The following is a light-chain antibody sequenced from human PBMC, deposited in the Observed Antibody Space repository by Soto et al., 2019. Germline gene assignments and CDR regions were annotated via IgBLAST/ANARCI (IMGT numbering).Light chain of an antibody. CDR3: QQYNSYSRT. V-gene: IGKV1-27*01. J-gene: IGKJ1*01. CDR2: AAS. Sequence: DIQMTQSPSSLSASVGDRVTITCRASQGIDNHLAWFQQKPGKAPNLLIYAASTLQSGVPSRFTGSGSGTEFTLTISSLQPDDFATYYCQQYNSYSRTFGQGTKVDIK. CDR1: QGIDNH.